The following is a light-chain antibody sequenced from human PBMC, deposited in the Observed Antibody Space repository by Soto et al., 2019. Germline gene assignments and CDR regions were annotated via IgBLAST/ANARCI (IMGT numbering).Light chain of an antibody. CDR2: GAS. CDR1: QTVRNNY. V-gene: IGKV3-20*01. J-gene: IGKJ2*01. CDR3: QQYGWSPDT. Sequence: ENVLTQSPGTLYLSPGERATLSCRASQTVRNNYLAWYQQKPGLAPRLLTYGASSRATGIPYRFSGSGSGTDFTLIISRLEPEDFAVDYCQQYGWSPDTFGQGTKLEIK.